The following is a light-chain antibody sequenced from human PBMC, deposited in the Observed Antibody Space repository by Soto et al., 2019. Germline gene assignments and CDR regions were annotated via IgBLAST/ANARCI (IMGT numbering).Light chain of an antibody. V-gene: IGKV3D-20*02. CDR2: DTS. CDR3: QQRSDWRWT. CDR1: QSVSSNY. J-gene: IGKJ1*01. Sequence: EIVLTQSPGTLSLSPGERATLSCRASQSVSSNYLAWYQQKPGQAPRLLIYDTSKRAPGVPARFIGSGSGTAFTLTIDIVEPEDYAIYYCQQRSDWRWTFGQGTKVEIK.